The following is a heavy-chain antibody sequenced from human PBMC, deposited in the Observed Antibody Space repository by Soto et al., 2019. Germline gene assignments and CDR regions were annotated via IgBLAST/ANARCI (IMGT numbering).Heavy chain of an antibody. V-gene: IGHV4-30-4*01. Sequence: SETLSLTCTVSDGSINSGDYYWSWIRQPPGKGLEWIGYIYYSGSTYYNPSLKSRVTISVDTSKNQFSMNLSSVTAADTAVYYCSIDFGRYSGYDYFFDYWGQGTLVTVSS. CDR3: SIDFGRYSGYDYFFDY. CDR2: IYYSGST. CDR1: DGSINSGDYY. J-gene: IGHJ4*02. D-gene: IGHD5-12*01.